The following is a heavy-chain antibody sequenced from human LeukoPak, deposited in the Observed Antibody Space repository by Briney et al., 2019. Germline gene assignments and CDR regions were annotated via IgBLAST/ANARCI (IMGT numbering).Heavy chain of an antibody. Sequence: SETLSLTCTVSGYSISSGYYWGWIRQPPGKGLEWIGSIYHSGSTYYNPSLKSRVTISVDTSKNQFSLKLSSVTAADTAVYYCAREYSFPDYWGQGTLVTVSS. CDR2: IYHSGST. CDR3: AREYSFPDY. J-gene: IGHJ4*02. V-gene: IGHV4-38-2*02. CDR1: GYSISSGYY. D-gene: IGHD2-21*01.